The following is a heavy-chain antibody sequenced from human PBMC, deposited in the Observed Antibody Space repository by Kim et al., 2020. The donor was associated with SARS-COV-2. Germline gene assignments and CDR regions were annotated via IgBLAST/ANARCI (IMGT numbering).Heavy chain of an antibody. CDR1: GFTFSSYG. V-gene: IGHV3-33*01. Sequence: GGSLRLSCAASGFTFSSYGMHWVRQAPGKGLEWVAVIWYDGSNKYYADSVKGRFTISRDNSKNTLYLQMNSLRAEDTAVYYCARDRAVGATSYFDYWGQGTLVTVSS. CDR2: IWYDGSNK. D-gene: IGHD1-26*01. J-gene: IGHJ4*02. CDR3: ARDRAVGATSYFDY.